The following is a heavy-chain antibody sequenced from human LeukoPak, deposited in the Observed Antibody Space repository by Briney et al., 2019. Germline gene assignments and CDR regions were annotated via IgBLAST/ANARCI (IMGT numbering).Heavy chain of an antibody. Sequence: SQTLSLTCTVSGGSISSGGYYWSWIRQHPGKGLERIGYIYYSGSTYYNPSLKSRVTISVDTSKNQFSLKLSSVTAADTAVYYCARDSHDYGDYLGAFDIWGQGTMVTVSS. CDR3: ARDSHDYGDYLGAFDI. CDR2: IYYSGST. V-gene: IGHV4-31*03. J-gene: IGHJ3*02. CDR1: GGSISSGGYY. D-gene: IGHD4-17*01.